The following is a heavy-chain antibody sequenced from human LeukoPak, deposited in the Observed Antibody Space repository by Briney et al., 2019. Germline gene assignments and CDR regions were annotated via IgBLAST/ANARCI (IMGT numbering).Heavy chain of an antibody. V-gene: IGHV1-18*01. CDR2: ISAYNGKT. CDR1: GYTPTIYG. Sequence: ASAKVSCKASGYTPTIYGTSWVRHAPGQGLEWMGWISAYNGKTKYAQKLQGRVTMTTDTSTSTAYMELRSLRSDDTAVYCCARKVGYGMDVWGQGTTVTVSS. J-gene: IGHJ6*02. CDR3: ARKVGYGMDV.